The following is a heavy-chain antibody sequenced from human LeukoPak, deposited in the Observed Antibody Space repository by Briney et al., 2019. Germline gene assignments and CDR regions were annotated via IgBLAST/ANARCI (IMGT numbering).Heavy chain of an antibody. CDR1: GFTFSNYS. D-gene: IGHD3-10*01. CDR3: ARDVALGEFPFDY. J-gene: IGHJ4*02. V-gene: IGHV3-21*04. Sequence: PGGSLRLSCAASGFTFSNYSMNWVRQAPGQGLEWVSSISTSGNYIYYADSVKGRFTISRDNAKNSLYLQLNSLRAEDTALYYCARDVALGEFPFDYWGQGTLATVSS. CDR2: ISTSGNYI.